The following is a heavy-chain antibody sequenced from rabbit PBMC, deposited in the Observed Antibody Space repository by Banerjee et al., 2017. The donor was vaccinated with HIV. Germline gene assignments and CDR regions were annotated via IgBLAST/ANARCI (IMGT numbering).Heavy chain of an antibody. V-gene: IGHV1S45*01. CDR3: VREVAAKFSL. D-gene: IGHD4-1*01. CDR1: GFSFSNNYY. J-gene: IGHJ4*01. CDR2: IYPGSFDST. Sequence: QEQLEESGGDLVKPGASLALTCTASGFSFSNNYYMCWVRQAPGKGLEWIACIYPGSFDSTVYASGAKARFPISRHNAQNTLYLQLNSLTAADTATYFCVREVAAKFSLWGQGTLVTVS.